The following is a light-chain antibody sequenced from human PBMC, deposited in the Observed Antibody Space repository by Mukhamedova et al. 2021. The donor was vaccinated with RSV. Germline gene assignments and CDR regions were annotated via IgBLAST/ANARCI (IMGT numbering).Light chain of an antibody. Sequence: GAAPKLLIYRNDRRPSGVPDRFSGSKSGPSASLAISGLQAEDESEYYCSAWDDSLNGMLFGGGTRLTVL. CDR2: RND. CDR3: SAWDDSLNGML. V-gene: IGLV1-44*01. J-gene: IGLJ2*01.